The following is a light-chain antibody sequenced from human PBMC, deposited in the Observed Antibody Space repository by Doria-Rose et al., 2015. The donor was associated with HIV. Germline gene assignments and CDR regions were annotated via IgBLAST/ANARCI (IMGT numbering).Light chain of an antibody. CDR3: HQYGTSWT. V-gene: IGKV3-20*01. CDR1: QSFSSTY. Sequence: DIVMTQTPGTLSLSPGERATLSCRASQSFSSTYLAWYQQKPGQAPSLLIYDGSTRATGIPDRFSASGSGTDFTLTFNRPEPEDFALYYCHQYGTSWTFGQGTKVEI. J-gene: IGKJ1*01. CDR2: DGS.